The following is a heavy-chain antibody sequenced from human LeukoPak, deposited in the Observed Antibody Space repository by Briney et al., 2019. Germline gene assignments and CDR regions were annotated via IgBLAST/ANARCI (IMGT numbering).Heavy chain of an antibody. D-gene: IGHD2-15*01. Sequence: GGSLRLSCAASGFTFSSYAMSWVRQAPGKGLEWVSAISGSGGSTYYADSVKGRFTISRDNSKNTLYLQMNSLRAEDTAVYYCAKDLMVVVAATTRPNHHWFDPWGQGTLVTVSS. CDR1: GFTFSSYA. CDR3: AKDLMVVVAATTRPNHHWFDP. CDR2: ISGSGGST. J-gene: IGHJ5*02. V-gene: IGHV3-23*01.